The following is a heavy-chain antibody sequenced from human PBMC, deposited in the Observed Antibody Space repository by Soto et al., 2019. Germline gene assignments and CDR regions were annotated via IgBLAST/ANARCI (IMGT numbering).Heavy chain of an antibody. D-gene: IGHD6-6*01. CDR1: GFTFTSSA. V-gene: IGHV1-58*02. CDR3: AADVIGYSSSLRDYYYYYYMDV. J-gene: IGHJ6*03. CDR2: IVVGSGNT. Sequence: SVKVSCKASGFTFTSSAMQWVRQARGQRLEWIGWIVVGSGNTNYAQKFQERVTITRDMSTSTAYMELSSLRSEDTAVYYCAADVIGYSSSLRDYYYYYYMDVWGQGTTVTVSS.